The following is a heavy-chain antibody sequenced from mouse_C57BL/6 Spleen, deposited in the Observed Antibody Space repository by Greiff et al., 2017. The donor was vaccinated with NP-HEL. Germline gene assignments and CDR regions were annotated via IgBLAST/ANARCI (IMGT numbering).Heavy chain of an antibody. Sequence: VQLQQPGTELVKPGASVKLSCKASGYTFTSYWMHWVKQRPGQGLEWIGNINPGNGGTNYNEKFKSKATMTVDKSSSTAYMQLSSLTSEDSAVYYCAREGFYGYDRYYFDYWGQGTTLTVSS. J-gene: IGHJ2*01. D-gene: IGHD2-2*01. CDR3: AREGFYGYDRYYFDY. CDR2: INPGNGGT. V-gene: IGHV1-53*01. CDR1: GYTFTSYW.